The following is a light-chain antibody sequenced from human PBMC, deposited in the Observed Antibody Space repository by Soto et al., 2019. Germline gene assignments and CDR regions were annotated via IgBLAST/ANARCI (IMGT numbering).Light chain of an antibody. Sequence: IVWTQSPATLSLSPGERATLSCRASQSVSSYLAWSQQKPGQAPRLLINDASNRATGIPARFSGSGSGTDFTLTISSLEPEDFAVYYCQQRSNWPPEVTFGQGTRLEIK. CDR3: QQRSNWPPEVT. CDR1: QSVSSY. CDR2: DAS. V-gene: IGKV3-11*01. J-gene: IGKJ5*01.